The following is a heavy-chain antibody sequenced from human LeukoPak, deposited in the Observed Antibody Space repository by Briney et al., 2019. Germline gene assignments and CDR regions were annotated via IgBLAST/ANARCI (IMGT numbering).Heavy chain of an antibody. V-gene: IGHV3-21*01. D-gene: IGHD5-18*01. CDR3: ARASGDIVETATMGSY. CDR2: ISSSSSSI. CDR1: GFTFSSYS. Sequence: GGSLRLSCAASGFTFSSYSMNWVRQAPGKGLEWVSSISSSSSSIYYADSVKGRYTISRDNAKNSLYLQMNSLRAEDTAVYYCARASGDIVETATMGSYWGQGTLVTVSS. J-gene: IGHJ4*02.